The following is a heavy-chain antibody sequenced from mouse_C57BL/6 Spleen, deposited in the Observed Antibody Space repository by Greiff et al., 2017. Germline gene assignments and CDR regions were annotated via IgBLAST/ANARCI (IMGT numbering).Heavy chain of an antibody. CDR2: IDPSDSYT. CDR3: ARGYDPAWFAY. CDR1: GYTFTSYW. J-gene: IGHJ3*01. Sequence: QVQLQQPWAELVKPGASVKLSCKASGYTFTSYWMQWVKQRPGQGLEWIGEIDPSDSYTNYNQKFKGKATLTVDTSSSTAYMQLSSLTSEDSAVYYCARGYDPAWFAYWGQGTLVTVSA. D-gene: IGHD2-10*02. V-gene: IGHV1-50*01.